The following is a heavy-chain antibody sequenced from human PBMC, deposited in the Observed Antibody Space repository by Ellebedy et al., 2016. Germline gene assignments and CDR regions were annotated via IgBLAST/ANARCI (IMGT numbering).Heavy chain of an antibody. V-gene: IGHV3-9*01. J-gene: IGHJ4*02. D-gene: IGHD4/OR15-4a*01. CDR1: GFTFNDYA. CDR2: ISWDSAVI. Sequence: SLKISXAGSGFTFNDYALHWVRQAPGKGLEWVSGISWDSAVIGYGGSVKGRFTISKDSAKNYLYLQMNSLRPEDTAFNYCAKGTMDYFYHWGQGTLVTVSS. CDR3: AKGTMDYFYH.